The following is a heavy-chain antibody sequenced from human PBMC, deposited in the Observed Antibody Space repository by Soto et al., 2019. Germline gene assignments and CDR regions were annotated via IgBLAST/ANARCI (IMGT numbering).Heavy chain of an antibody. CDR3: ARGQLQYCSSTSCYGMGRNRRYFDY. CDR2: INHSGST. D-gene: IGHD2-2*01. V-gene: IGHV4-34*01. Sequence: ETLSLTCAVYGGSFSGYYWSWIRQPPGKGLEWIGEINHSGSTNYNPSLKSRVTISVDTSKNQFSLKLSSVTAADTAVYYCARGQLQYCSSTSCYGMGRNRRYFDYWGQGTLVTVSS. CDR1: GGSFSGYY. J-gene: IGHJ4*02.